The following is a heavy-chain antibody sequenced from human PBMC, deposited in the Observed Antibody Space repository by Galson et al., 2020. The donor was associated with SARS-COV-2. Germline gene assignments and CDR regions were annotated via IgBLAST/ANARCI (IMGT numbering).Heavy chain of an antibody. D-gene: IGHD5-12*01. V-gene: IGHV3-30*03. Sequence: QLGESLKISCAASGFTFSSYGMHWVRQAPGKGLEWVAVITYDGSNKYYADSVKGRFTISRDNSKNTLYLQMNSLRAEDTAVYYCAITKGGYGYLDYWGQGTLVTVSS. J-gene: IGHJ4*02. CDR2: ITYDGSNK. CDR1: GFTFSSYG. CDR3: AITKGGYGYLDY.